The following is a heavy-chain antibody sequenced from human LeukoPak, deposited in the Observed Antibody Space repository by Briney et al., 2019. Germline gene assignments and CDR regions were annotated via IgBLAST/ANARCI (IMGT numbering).Heavy chain of an antibody. CDR1: GFTFSSYS. J-gene: IGHJ4*02. Sequence: GGSLRLSCAASGFTFSSYSMNWVRQAPGKGLEWVSYISSSSSTIYYADSVKGRFTISRDNAKNSLYLQMNSLRDEGTAVYYCARSYCGGDCAIDYWGQGTLVTVSS. V-gene: IGHV3-48*02. CDR3: ARSYCGGDCAIDY. D-gene: IGHD2-21*01. CDR2: ISSSSSTI.